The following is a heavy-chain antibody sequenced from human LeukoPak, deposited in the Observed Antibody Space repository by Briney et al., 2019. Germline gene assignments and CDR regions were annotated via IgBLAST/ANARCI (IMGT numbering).Heavy chain of an antibody. CDR2: INPSGGSA. V-gene: IGHV1-46*01. CDR3: ARGDYYYYYMDV. CDR1: GYTFTSYY. Sequence: GASVKVSCKASGYTFTSYYMHWVRQTPGQGLEWMGIINPSGGSASYAQKFQGRVTMTRDMSTSTVYMELSSLRSEDTAVYYCARGDYYYYYMDVWGKGTTVTVSS. J-gene: IGHJ6*03.